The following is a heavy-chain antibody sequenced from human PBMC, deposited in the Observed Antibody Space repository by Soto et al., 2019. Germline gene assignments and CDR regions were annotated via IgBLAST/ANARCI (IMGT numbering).Heavy chain of an antibody. V-gene: IGHV3-11*06. D-gene: IGHD3-10*01. Sequence: QVQLVESGGGLVKPGGSLRLSCAASGFTFSDYYMSWIRQAPGKGLEWVSYISSSSSYTNYADSVKGRFTISRDNAKNSLYRQMNSLRAEDTAVYYCARGVSGGARRLFDYWGQGTLVTVSS. CDR1: GFTFSDYY. CDR2: ISSSSSYT. CDR3: ARGVSGGARRLFDY. J-gene: IGHJ4*02.